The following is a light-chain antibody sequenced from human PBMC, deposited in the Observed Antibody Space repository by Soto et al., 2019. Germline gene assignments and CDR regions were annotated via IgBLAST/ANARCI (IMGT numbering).Light chain of an antibody. V-gene: IGKV1-39*01. J-gene: IGKJ4*01. CDR3: QQSYNIQALT. CDR2: GAA. CDR1: QNIRNY. Sequence: DIQMTQSPSSLSASVGDRVAITCRASQNIRNYLNWYQQKLGKAPRVLIYGAASLQSGVPSRFSGSGSGTNFSLTINSLQPEDYATYYCQQSYNIQALTFGGGTKVDIK.